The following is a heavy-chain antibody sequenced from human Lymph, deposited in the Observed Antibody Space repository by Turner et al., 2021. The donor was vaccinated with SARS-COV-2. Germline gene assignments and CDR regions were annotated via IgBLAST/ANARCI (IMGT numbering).Heavy chain of an antibody. D-gene: IGHD4-17*01. CDR2: IWYDGSNK. CDR3: ARVLPYGDYFDY. CDR1: GFTFSSYD. Sequence: QVQLVESGGGVVQPGRSLRLSCAASGFTFSSYDMHWVRQAPGKGLEWVAVIWYDGSNKYYADSVKGRFTISRDNSRNTLYLQMNSLRAEDTAVYYCARVLPYGDYFDYWGQGTLVTVSS. J-gene: IGHJ4*02. V-gene: IGHV3-33*01.